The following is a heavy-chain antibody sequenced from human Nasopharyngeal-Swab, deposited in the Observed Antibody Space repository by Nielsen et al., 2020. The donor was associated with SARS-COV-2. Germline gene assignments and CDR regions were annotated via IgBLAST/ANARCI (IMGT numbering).Heavy chain of an antibody. J-gene: IGHJ6*02. CDR3: ARVAAAGGDV. D-gene: IGHD6-13*01. CDR2: IYYSGST. Sequence: RQAPGKGLEWIGYIYYSGSTNYNPSLKGRVTISVDTSKNQFSLKLSSVTAADTAVYYCARVAAAGGDVWGQGTTVTVSS. V-gene: IGHV4-59*01.